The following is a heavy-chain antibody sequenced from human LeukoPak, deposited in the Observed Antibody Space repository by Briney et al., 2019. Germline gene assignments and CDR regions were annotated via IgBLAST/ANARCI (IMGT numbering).Heavy chain of an antibody. CDR1: GFTFSSSW. J-gene: IGHJ4*02. CDR3: ARPTYYYDSSGPQGNFFDY. CDR2: IKQDGSEK. V-gene: IGHV3-7*01. D-gene: IGHD3-22*01. Sequence: GGSLRLSCAASGFTFSSSWMSWVRQAPGKGLEWVANIKQDGSEKYYVDSVKGRFTISRDNTKHSLYLQMDSLRAEDTAVYYCARPTYYYDSSGPQGNFFDYWGQGTLVTVSS.